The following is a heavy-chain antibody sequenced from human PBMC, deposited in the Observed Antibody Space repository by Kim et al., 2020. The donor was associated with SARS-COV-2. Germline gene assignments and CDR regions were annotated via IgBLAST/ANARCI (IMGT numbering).Heavy chain of an antibody. D-gene: IGHD1-1*01. Sequence: SNKYYADSVKGRFTISRDNSKNTLYLQMNSLRAEDTAVYYCAKDWNRASVWGQGTMVTVSS. CDR3: AKDWNRASV. CDR2: SNK. V-gene: IGHV3-30*02. J-gene: IGHJ3*01.